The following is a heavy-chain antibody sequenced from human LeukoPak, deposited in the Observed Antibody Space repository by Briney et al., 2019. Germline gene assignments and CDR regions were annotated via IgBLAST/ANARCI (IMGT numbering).Heavy chain of an antibody. Sequence: GGSLRLSCAASGFTLSSYGMNWVRQAPGKGLEWVSAISGSGGSTYYADSVKGRFTISRDNSKNTLYLQMNSLRAEDTAVYYCAVRTDYGGNFDYWGQGTLVTVSS. CDR1: GFTLSSYG. V-gene: IGHV3-23*01. CDR2: ISGSGGST. D-gene: IGHD4-23*01. CDR3: AVRTDYGGNFDY. J-gene: IGHJ4*02.